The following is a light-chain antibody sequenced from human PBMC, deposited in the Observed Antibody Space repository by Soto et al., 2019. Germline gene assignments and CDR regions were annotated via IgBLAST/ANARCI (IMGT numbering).Light chain of an antibody. CDR3: SSDTRSSTSYV. Sequence: QSALTQPASVSGSPGQSITISCTGTSSDVGGYNYVSWYQQHPGKAPKLMIYDVSNRPSRVSNRFSGSKSGNTASLTISGLQAEDEADYYGSSDTRSSTSYVFGTGTKVTVL. CDR1: SSDVGGYNY. J-gene: IGLJ1*01. V-gene: IGLV2-14*01. CDR2: DVS.